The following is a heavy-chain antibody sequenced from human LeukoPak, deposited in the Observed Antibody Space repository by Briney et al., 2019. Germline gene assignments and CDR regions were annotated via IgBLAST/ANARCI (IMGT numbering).Heavy chain of an antibody. CDR3: ASASHYYGSGSYKGYYFDY. CDR1: GFTFSSYE. Sequence: GTSLRLSCAASGFTFSSYEMNWVRQAPGKGLEWVSYISSSGSTIYYADSVKGRFTISRDNAKNSLYLQMNSLRAEDTAVYYCASASHYYGSGSYKGYYFDYWGQGTLVTVSS. V-gene: IGHV3-48*03. J-gene: IGHJ4*02. CDR2: ISSSGSTI. D-gene: IGHD3-10*01.